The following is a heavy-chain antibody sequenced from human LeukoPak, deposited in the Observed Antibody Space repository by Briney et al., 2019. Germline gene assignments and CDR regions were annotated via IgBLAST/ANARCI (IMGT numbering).Heavy chain of an antibody. Sequence: SETLSLTCTVSGGSISSSSYYWGWIRQPPGKGLEWIGSIYYSGSTYYNPSLKSRVTISVDTSKNQFSLKLSSVTAADTAVYYCTMVRPRWGGSDDYWGQGTLVTVSS. CDR2: IYYSGST. J-gene: IGHJ4*02. CDR3: TMVRPRWGGSDDY. D-gene: IGHD3-10*01. CDR1: GGSISSSSYY. V-gene: IGHV4-39*01.